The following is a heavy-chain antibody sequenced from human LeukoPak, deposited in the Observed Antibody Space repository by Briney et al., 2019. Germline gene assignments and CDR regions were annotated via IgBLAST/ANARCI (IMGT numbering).Heavy chain of an antibody. CDR3: AKGNGIAASLLRY. J-gene: IGHJ4*02. V-gene: IGHV3-7*01. D-gene: IGHD6-13*01. CDR1: GFTFSSYW. CDR2: IKQDGSEK. Sequence: PGGSLRLSCAASGFTFSSYWMSWVRQAPGKGLEWVANIKQDGSEKYYVDSVKGRFTISRDNAENSLYLQMNSLRAEDTAVYYCAKGNGIAASLLRYWGQGTLVTVSS.